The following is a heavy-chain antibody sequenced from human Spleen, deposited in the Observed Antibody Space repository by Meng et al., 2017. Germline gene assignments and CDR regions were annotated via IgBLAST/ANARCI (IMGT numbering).Heavy chain of an antibody. CDR3: ARGRPGDLLYFDY. CDR1: GRSFSGHY. V-gene: IGHV4-34*01. D-gene: IGHD2-21*02. J-gene: IGHJ4*02. Sequence: VQLQKWGEALWKPSETLCLTCAVDGRSFSGHYWSWIRQPPGKGLEWIGEINHSGSTNYNPSLMSRVTISVDTSKNQFSLKLSSVTAADTAVYYCARGRPGDLLYFDYWGQGTLVTVSS. CDR2: INHSGST.